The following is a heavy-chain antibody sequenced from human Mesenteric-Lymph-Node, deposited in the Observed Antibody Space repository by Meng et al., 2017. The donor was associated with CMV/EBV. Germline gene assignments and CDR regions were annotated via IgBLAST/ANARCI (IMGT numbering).Heavy chain of an antibody. CDR3: ARDKSSSSSVFDY. J-gene: IGHJ4*02. CDR1: GYTFIGYY. V-gene: IGHV1-18*04. Sequence: ASVKVSCKASGYTFIGYYIHWVRQAPGQGLEWMGWISAYNGNTNYAQKLQGRVTMTTDTSTSTAYMELRSLRSDDTAVYYCARDKSSSSSVFDYWGQGTLVTVSS. CDR2: ISAYNGNT. D-gene: IGHD6-6*01.